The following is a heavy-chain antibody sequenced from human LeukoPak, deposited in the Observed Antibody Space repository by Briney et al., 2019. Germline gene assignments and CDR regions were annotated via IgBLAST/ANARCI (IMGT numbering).Heavy chain of an antibody. Sequence: PGGSLRLSCAASGFTFNDYEMNWVRQAPGKGLEWISYITSAGTTTFYADSVRGRFIISRDNDKNSLYLQMNSVRAEDTAVYYCARDGRIDYWGQGTLVTVSS. J-gene: IGHJ4*02. V-gene: IGHV3-48*03. CDR1: GFTFNDYE. CDR2: ITSAGTTT. CDR3: ARDGRIDY.